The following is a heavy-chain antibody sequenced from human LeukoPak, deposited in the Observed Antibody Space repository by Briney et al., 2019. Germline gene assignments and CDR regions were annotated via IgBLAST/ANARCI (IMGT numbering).Heavy chain of an antibody. D-gene: IGHD3-3*01. J-gene: IGHJ4*02. V-gene: IGHV3-7*01. Sequence: HPGGSLRLSCARPGFIFPSYRMSSVRQAPGKGLGWGSQIKEDGNEKYYVESVKGRFTISRDNAKKSLFLEMNSLGDEDTAVYYCARVRVFGVLPNEYWGQGTLVPVSS. CDR3: ARVRVFGVLPNEY. CDR2: IKEDGNEK. CDR1: GFIFPSYR.